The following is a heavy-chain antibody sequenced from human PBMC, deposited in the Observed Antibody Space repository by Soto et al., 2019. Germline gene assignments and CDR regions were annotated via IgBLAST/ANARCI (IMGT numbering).Heavy chain of an antibody. D-gene: IGHD3-10*01. Sequence: QVQLVQSGAEVKKPGASVKVSCKASGYTFTSYGISWVRQAPGQGLEWMGWISAYNGNTNYAQKLQGRVTMTTDTPKRSAYMELGSPRSHDTAGYYCESTPGGGFDPWGQGTLVTVSS. J-gene: IGHJ5*02. CDR2: ISAYNGNT. CDR1: GYTFTSYG. V-gene: IGHV1-18*04. CDR3: ESTPGGGFDP.